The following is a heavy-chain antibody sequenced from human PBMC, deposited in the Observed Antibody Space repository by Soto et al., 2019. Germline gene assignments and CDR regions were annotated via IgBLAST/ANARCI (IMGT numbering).Heavy chain of an antibody. Sequence: PSETLSLTCAVYGGSFSGYYWSWIRQPPGKGLEWIGEINHSGSTNYNPSLKSRVTISVDTSKNQFSLKLSSVTAADTAVYYCARGGIAAAGRRRTPGENWFDPWGQGTLVTVSS. V-gene: IGHV4-34*01. CDR2: INHSGST. J-gene: IGHJ5*02. CDR3: ARGGIAAAGRRRTPGENWFDP. CDR1: GGSFSGYY. D-gene: IGHD6-13*01.